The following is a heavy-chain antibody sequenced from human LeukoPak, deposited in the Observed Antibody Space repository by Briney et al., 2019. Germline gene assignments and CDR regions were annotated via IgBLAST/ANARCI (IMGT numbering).Heavy chain of an antibody. CDR2: IYYSGST. CDR3: ARERFGYSNY. D-gene: IGHD2-21*01. CDR1: GGSISSHY. Sequence: SETLSLTCTVSGGSISSHYWSWIRQPPGKGLEWIGYIYYSGSTNYNPSLKSRVTISVYTSKNQFSLKLSSVTAADTAVYYCARERFGYSNYWGQGTLVTVSS. J-gene: IGHJ4*02. V-gene: IGHV4-59*11.